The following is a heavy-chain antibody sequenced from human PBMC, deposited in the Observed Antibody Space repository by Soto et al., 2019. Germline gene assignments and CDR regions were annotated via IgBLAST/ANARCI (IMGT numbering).Heavy chain of an antibody. D-gene: IGHD6-19*01. CDR2: ISYDGSNK. J-gene: IGHJ4*02. CDR3: ARGVFRSGWWVYYFDY. Sequence: QVQLVESGGGVVQPGRSLRLSCAASGFTFSSYAMHWVRQAPGKGLEWVAVISYDGSNKYYADSVKGRFTISRDNSKNTLYLQMNSLRAEDTAVYYCARGVFRSGWWVYYFDYWGQGTLVTVSS. CDR1: GFTFSSYA. V-gene: IGHV3-30-3*01.